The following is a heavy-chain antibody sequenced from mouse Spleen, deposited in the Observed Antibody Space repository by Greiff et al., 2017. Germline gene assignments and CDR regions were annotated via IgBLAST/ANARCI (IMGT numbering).Heavy chain of an antibody. CDR2: IWGDGST. D-gene: IGHD2-4*01. J-gene: IGHJ3*01. CDR1: GFSLTSYG. V-gene: IGHV2-3*01. Sequence: VKLQESGPGLVAPSQSLSITCTVSGFSLTSYGVSWVRQPPGKGLEWLGVIWGDGSTNYHSALISRLSISKDNSKSQVSLKLNSLQTDDTATYYCAKWDYYDYDAWFAYWGQGTLVTVSA. CDR3: AKWDYYDYDAWFAY.